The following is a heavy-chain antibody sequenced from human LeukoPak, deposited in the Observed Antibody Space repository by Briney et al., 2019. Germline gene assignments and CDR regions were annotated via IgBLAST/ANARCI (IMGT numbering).Heavy chain of an antibody. D-gene: IGHD3-16*01. CDR1: GGSVNSGSYY. Sequence: PSETLSLTCTVSGGSVNSGSYYWSWIRQPPGKGLEWIGYIYYSGSTNYNPSLKSRVTISVDRSKNQFSLKLSSVTAADTAVYYCARVGYEWGGLDYWGQGTLVTVFS. V-gene: IGHV4-61*01. CDR3: ARVGYEWGGLDY. J-gene: IGHJ4*02. CDR2: IYYSGST.